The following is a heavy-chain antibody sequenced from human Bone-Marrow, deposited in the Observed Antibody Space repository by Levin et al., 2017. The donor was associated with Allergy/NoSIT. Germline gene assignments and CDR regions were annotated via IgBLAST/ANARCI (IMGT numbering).Heavy chain of an antibody. V-gene: IGHV4-4*02. CDR1: GDSISSTTW. J-gene: IGHJ6*02. D-gene: IGHD3-16*01. CDR2: IYHSGSA. Sequence: SETLSLTCAVSGDSISSTTWWTWVRQPPGKGLEWIGEIYHSGSANFSPSLKSRVTISVDKSKNHFSLKLSSVTAADTAVYYCARAPESSWVFYYGMDVWGQGTTVTVSS. CDR3: ARAPESSWVFYYGMDV.